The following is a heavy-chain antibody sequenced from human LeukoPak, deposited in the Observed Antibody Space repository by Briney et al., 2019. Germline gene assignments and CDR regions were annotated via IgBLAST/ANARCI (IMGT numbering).Heavy chain of an antibody. CDR1: GYTFTDDY. V-gene: IGHV1-2*02. D-gene: IGHD6-19*01. CDR2: INPNSGVT. CDR3: AREGAGSSSGWYLGWAFDI. J-gene: IGHJ3*02. Sequence: ASVKVSCKASGYTFTDDYVHWVRQAPGQGLEWMGWINPNSGVTNYAQKFQGRVTMTRDTSTSTVYMELSSLRSEDTAVYYCAREGAGSSSGWYLGWAFDIWGQGTMVTVSS.